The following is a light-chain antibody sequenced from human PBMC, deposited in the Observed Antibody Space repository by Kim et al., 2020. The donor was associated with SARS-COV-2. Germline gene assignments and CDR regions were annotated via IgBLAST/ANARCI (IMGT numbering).Light chain of an antibody. J-gene: IGKJ1*01. V-gene: IGKV3-20*01. Sequence: EIVLTQSPGTLSLSPGERATLSCRASQSVSSSYLAWYQQKPGQAPRLLIYGASIRATGIPDRFSGSGSGTDFTLTISRLEPEDFAVYYSQQYGSSRTFGQGTKVDIK. CDR1: QSVSSSY. CDR3: QQYGSSRT. CDR2: GAS.